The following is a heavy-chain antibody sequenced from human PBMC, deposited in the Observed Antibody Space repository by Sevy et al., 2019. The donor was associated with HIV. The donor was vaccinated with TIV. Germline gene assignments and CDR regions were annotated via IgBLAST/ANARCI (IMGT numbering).Heavy chain of an antibody. V-gene: IGHV3-33*01. CDR2: IWYDGRTK. D-gene: IGHD1-1*01. Sequence: GGSLRLSCSASGFTFRSFSMHWVRQAPGKGLEWVAAIWYDGRTKQSADSVKGRFTISRDNSKSMLNLEMNSLRAEDTALYFCARDSARVIVPTAGFDSWGQGTVVTVSS. J-gene: IGHJ5*01. CDR3: ARDSARVIVPTAGFDS. CDR1: GFTFRSFS.